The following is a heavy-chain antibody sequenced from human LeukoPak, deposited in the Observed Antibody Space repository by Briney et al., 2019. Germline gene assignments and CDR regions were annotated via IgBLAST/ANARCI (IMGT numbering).Heavy chain of an antibody. CDR2: IYHSGST. J-gene: IGHJ4*02. Sequence: PSQTLSLTCTVSGGSISSGGYYWSWIRQPPGKGLEWIGYIYHSGSTYYNPSLKSRVTISVDRSKNQFSLKLSSVTAADTAVYYCASGGTLSGIAANYWGQGTLVTVSS. CDR3: ASGGTLSGIAANY. CDR1: GGSISSGGYY. V-gene: IGHV4-30-2*01. D-gene: IGHD6-13*01.